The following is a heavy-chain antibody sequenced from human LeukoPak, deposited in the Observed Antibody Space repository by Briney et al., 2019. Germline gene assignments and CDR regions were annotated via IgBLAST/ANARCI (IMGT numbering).Heavy chain of an antibody. V-gene: IGHV3-21*01. J-gene: IGHJ5*02. CDR2: ISSSSNYI. CDR3: ARDGPGERWLRLRWVGWFDP. Sequence: GGSLRLSCAASGFTFSSYSMNWVRQAPGRGLEWVSSISSSSNYIYYADSVKGRFTISRDNAKNSLYLQMNSLRAEDTAVYYCARDGPGERWLRLRWVGWFDPWGQGTLVTVSS. D-gene: IGHD5-12*01. CDR1: GFTFSSYS.